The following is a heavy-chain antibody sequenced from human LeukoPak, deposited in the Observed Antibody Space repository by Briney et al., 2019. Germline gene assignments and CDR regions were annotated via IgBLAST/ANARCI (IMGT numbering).Heavy chain of an antibody. CDR3: ARGDKYSYGYDY. V-gene: IGHV3-74*01. CDR2: INSDGSST. D-gene: IGHD5-18*01. J-gene: IGHJ4*02. CDR1: GFTFSSYW. Sequence: GGSLRLSCAASGFTFSSYWMHWVRQAPGKGLVWVSRINSDGSSTSYADSVKGRFTISRDNAKNTLYLQMNSLRAEDTAVYYCARGDKYSYGYDYWGQGTLVTVSS.